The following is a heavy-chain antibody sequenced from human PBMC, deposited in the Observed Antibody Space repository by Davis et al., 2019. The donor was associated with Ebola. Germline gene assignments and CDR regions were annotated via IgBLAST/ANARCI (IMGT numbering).Heavy chain of an antibody. V-gene: IGHV1-18*04. D-gene: IGHD3-3*01. CDR1: GYTLTDYQ. J-gene: IGHJ5*02. CDR2: ISAYNGNT. CDR3: ARSAITIFGVPMGWFDP. Sequence: ASVKVSCKASGYTLTDYQMHWVRQAPGQGLEWMGWISAYNGNTNYAQKLQGRVTMTTDTSTNTAYMELRSLRSDDTAVYYCARSAITIFGVPMGWFDPWGQGTLVTVSS.